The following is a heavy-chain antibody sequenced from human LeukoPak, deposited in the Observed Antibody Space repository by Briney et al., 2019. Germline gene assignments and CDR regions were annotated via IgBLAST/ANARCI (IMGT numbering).Heavy chain of an antibody. J-gene: IGHJ3*02. Sequence: GGSLRLSCAASGFTFSSYGMYWVRQAPGKGLEWVALMSYDGSNKYYADSVKGRFTISRDNSKNTLFLQMNSLRAEDTAVYYCARHRHSPYDGTALAGFDIWGQGTMVTVSS. CDR1: GFTFSSYG. CDR3: ARHRHSPYDGTALAGFDI. V-gene: IGHV3-30*03. D-gene: IGHD3-22*01. CDR2: MSYDGSNK.